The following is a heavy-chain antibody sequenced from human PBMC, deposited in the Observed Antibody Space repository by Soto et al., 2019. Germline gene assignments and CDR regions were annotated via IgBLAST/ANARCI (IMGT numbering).Heavy chain of an antibody. CDR2: IYYIGST. J-gene: IGHJ5*02. CDR1: GGSISSLY. V-gene: IGHV4-59*01. D-gene: IGHD2-2*01. CDR3: ARGGPNCGTTNCQNWFGP. Sequence: SETLSLTCTVSGGSISSLYWSWIRQPPGKGLEWIGYIYYIGSTKYNPSLKSRVTISIDTSKNQFSLKLSSVTAADTAVYYCARGGPNCGTTNCQNWFGPWGQGTLVTVSS.